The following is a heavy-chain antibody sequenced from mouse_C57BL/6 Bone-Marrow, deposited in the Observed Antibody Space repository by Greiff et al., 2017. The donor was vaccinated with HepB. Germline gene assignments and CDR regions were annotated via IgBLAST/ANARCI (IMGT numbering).Heavy chain of an antibody. J-gene: IGHJ4*01. CDR2: ISNGGGST. Sequence: EVMLVESGGGLVQPGGSLKLSCAASGFTFSDYYMYWVRQTPEKRLEWVAYISNGGGSTYYPDTVKGRFTISRDNAKNTLYLQMSRLKSEDTAMYYCARHDGMEAMDYWGQGTSVTVSS. V-gene: IGHV5-12*01. CDR1: GFTFSDYY. CDR3: ARHDGMEAMDY. D-gene: IGHD1-1*01.